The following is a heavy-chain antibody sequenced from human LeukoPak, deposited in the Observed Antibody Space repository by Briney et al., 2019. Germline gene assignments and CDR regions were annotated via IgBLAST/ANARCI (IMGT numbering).Heavy chain of an antibody. CDR2: ISRTTGTT. V-gene: IGHV3-23*01. CDR1: GFTFSDNA. Sequence: GGSLRLSCAASGFTFSDNAMSWVRQAPGKGLEGVSTISRTTGTTYYADSVKGRFTISRDNSKNTVSLQVNSLRAEDTAVYSCAKGSHFANCGQGTLVTVSS. CDR3: AKGSHFAN. J-gene: IGHJ4*02.